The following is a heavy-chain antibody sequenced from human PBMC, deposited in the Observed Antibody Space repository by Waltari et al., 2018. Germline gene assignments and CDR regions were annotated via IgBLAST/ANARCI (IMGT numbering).Heavy chain of an antibody. J-gene: IGHJ4*02. Sequence: EVQLLESGGGLVQPGGSLRLSCAASGFTFSSYAMSWVRQAPGKGLEWVSVIYSGGGTTYYVDSVKGRFTISRDNSKNTLYLQMNSLRAEDTAIYYCVKDQWEYSGSYYDYWGQGTLVTVSS. D-gene: IGHD1-26*01. CDR3: VKDQWEYSGSYYDY. CDR2: IYSGGGTT. V-gene: IGHV3-23*03. CDR1: GFTFSSYA.